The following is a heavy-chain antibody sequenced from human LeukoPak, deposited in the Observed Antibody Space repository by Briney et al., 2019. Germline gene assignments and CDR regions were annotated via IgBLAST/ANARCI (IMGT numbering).Heavy chain of an antibody. CDR1: GYTLTELS. V-gene: IGHV1-24*01. J-gene: IGHJ4*02. CDR3: ATPSKYSSGWYFDY. CDR2: FDPEDGET. Sequence: GASVKVSCKVSGYTLTELSMHWVRQAPGKGLEWMGGFDPEDGETIYAQKFQGRVTMTEDTSTDTAYMELSSLRSEDTAVYYCATPSKYSSGWYFDYWGQGTLVTVSS. D-gene: IGHD6-19*01.